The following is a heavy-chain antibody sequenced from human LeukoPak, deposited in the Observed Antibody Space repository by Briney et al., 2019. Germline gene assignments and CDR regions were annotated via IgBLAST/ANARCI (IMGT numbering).Heavy chain of an antibody. V-gene: IGHV3-53*01. CDR2: IYSGGST. CDR3: ARCTTGRTFGSLREIKRSREIDY. Sequence: GGSLRLSCAASGFTVSSNYMSWVRQAPGKGLEWVSIIYSGGSTFYADSMKGRFTISRDNAKNSLYLQMNSLRVEDTAVYYCARCTTGRTFGSLREIKRSREIDYWGQGTLVTVSS. D-gene: IGHD1-1*01. CDR1: GFTVSSNY. J-gene: IGHJ4*02.